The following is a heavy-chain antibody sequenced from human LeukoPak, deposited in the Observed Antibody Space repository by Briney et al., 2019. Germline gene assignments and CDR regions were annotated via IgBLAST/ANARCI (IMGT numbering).Heavy chain of an antibody. CDR1: GYSFTSYW. D-gene: IGHD5-18*01. CDR2: IDPSDSYT. J-gene: IGHJ4*02. V-gene: IGHV5-10-1*01. CDR3: ARHGRGGYSSYDYFDY. Sequence: GESLKISCKGSGYSFTSYWIGWVRQMPGKGLEWMGRIDPSDSYTNYSPSFQGHVTISADKSISTAYLQWSSLKASDTAMYYCARHGRGGYSSYDYFDYWGQGTLVTVSS.